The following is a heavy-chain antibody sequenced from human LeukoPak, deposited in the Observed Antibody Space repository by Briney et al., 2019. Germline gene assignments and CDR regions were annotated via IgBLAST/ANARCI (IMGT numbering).Heavy chain of an antibody. D-gene: IGHD6-13*01. CDR2: IYSGGNI. Sequence: GGSLRLSCVVSGFTVSNNFMTWVRQAPGKGLEWVSLIYSGGNIYYADSVKGRFTISRDGSKNTLYLQMNSLRAEDTAVYYCARDPGAAAGNLWSCGQGTLVTVSS. V-gene: IGHV3-66*01. J-gene: IGHJ5*02. CDR3: ARDPGAAAGNLWS. CDR1: GFTVSNNF.